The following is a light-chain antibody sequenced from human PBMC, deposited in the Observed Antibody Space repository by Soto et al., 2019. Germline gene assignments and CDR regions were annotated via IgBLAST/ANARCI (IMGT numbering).Light chain of an antibody. CDR1: QSISDW. J-gene: IGKJ1*01. V-gene: IGKV1-5*03. CDR2: KAS. CDR3: QQYHIYWA. Sequence: DIPMTQSPSTLPASVGDRVTITCRASQSISDWLAWYQQKPGKAPKLLIYKASSLESGVPSRFSGSGSGTEFTLTISSLQPDDFATYYCQQYHIYWAFGQGTKV.